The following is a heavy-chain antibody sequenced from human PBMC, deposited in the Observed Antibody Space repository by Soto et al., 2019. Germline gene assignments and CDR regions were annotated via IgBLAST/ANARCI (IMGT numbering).Heavy chain of an antibody. D-gene: IGHD6-19*01. CDR1: GGTFSSYA. Sequence: QVQLVQSGAEVKKPGSSVKVSCKASGGTFSSYAISWVRQAPGQGLEWMGGIIPIFGTANYAQKFQGRVTITEDKTTSTAYMELSSLRSQDTDVYYCARQFIAVAGTPRVFDYWGQGTLVTVSS. CDR3: ARQFIAVAGTPRVFDY. V-gene: IGHV1-69*06. CDR2: IIPIFGTA. J-gene: IGHJ4*02.